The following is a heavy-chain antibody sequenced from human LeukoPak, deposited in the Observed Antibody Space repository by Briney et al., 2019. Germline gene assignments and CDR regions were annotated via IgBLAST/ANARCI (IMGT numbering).Heavy chain of an antibody. D-gene: IGHD6-19*01. V-gene: IGHV4-39*01. J-gene: IGHJ4*02. Sequence: PSETLPLTCTVSGGSISSSSYYWGWIRQPPGKGLEWIGSIYYSGSTYYNPSLKSRVTIYEDTSKNQFSLKLSSVTAADTAVYYCARHSYSSGWYDYWGQGTLVTVSS. CDR2: IYYSGST. CDR1: GGSISSSSYY. CDR3: ARHSYSSGWYDY.